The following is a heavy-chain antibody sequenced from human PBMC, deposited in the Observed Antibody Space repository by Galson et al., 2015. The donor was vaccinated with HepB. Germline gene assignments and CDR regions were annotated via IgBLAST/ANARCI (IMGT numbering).Heavy chain of an antibody. CDR3: ARGGLLWFGLFDP. D-gene: IGHD3-10*01. V-gene: IGHV3-7*03. CDR2: IKQDGSEK. Sequence: SLRLPCAASGFTFSSYWMIWVRQAPGKGLEWVANIKQDGSEKYYVDSVKGRFTISRDNAKNSLYLQMNSLRAEDTAVYYCARGGLLWFGLFDPWGQGTLVTVSS. CDR1: GFTFSSYW. J-gene: IGHJ5*02.